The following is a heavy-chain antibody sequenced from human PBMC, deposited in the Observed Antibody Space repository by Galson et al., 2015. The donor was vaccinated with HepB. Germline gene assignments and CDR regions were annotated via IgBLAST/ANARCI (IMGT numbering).Heavy chain of an antibody. V-gene: IGHV1-18*04. CDR3: AREGYDYVWGSYPQQY. CDR2: ISAYNGNT. CDR1: GYTFTSYG. J-gene: IGHJ4*02. Sequence: SVKVSCKASGYTFTSYGISWVRQAPGQGLEWVGWISAYNGNTNYAQKLQGRVTMTTDTSTSTAYMELRSLRSDDTAVYYCAREGYDYVWGSYPQQYWGQGTLVTVSS. D-gene: IGHD3-16*02.